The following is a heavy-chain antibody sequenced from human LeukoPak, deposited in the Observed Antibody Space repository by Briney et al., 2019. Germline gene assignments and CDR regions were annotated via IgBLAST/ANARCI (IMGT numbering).Heavy chain of an antibody. CDR3: ARDLKYSNYVYMDV. CDR2: ISSSSSYI. D-gene: IGHD4-11*01. J-gene: IGHJ6*03. CDR1: GFTFSSYS. Sequence: PGGSLRLSCAASGFTFSSYSMNWVRQAPGKGLEWVSSISSSSSYIYYADSVKGRFTTSRDNAKNSLYLQMNSLRAEDTAVYYCARDLKYSNYVYMDVWGKGTTVTVSS. V-gene: IGHV3-21*01.